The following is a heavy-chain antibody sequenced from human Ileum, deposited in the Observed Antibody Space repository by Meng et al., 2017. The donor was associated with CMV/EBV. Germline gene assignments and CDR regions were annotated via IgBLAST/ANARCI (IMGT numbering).Heavy chain of an antibody. CDR2: IYHSGST. Sequence: GSLRLSCTVSGYSISSGYYWGWIRQPPGKGLEWIGSIYHSGSTYYNPSLKSRVTISVDTSKNQFSLKLSSVTAADTAVYYCAREITIFGVVIIPVGFDYWGQGTLVTVSS. D-gene: IGHD3-3*01. V-gene: IGHV4-38-2*02. CDR1: GYSISSGYY. J-gene: IGHJ4*02. CDR3: AREITIFGVVIIPVGFDY.